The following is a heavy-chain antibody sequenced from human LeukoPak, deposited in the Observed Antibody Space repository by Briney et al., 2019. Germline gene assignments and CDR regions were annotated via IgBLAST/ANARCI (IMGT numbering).Heavy chain of an antibody. CDR1: GGSFSGYY. Sequence: SETLSLTCAVYGGSFSGYYWSWIRQPPGKGLEWIGEINHSGSTNYNPSLKSRVTISVDTSKNQFSLKLSSVTAADTAVYYCARLSYYYYYMDVWGKGTTVTVSS. V-gene: IGHV4-34*01. CDR2: INHSGST. CDR3: ARLSYYYYYMDV. J-gene: IGHJ6*03.